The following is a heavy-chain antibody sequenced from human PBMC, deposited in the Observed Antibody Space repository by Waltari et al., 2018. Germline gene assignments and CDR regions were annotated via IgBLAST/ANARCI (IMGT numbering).Heavy chain of an antibody. J-gene: IGHJ5*01. CDR3: AKGGSSRNYCFDS. Sequence: EVQLVESGGGLVQPGGSLRLSCAASGFTFSSYWMSWVRQAPGKGLEWVANIKQDGSEKYYVDSVKGRFTISRDNAKNTLYLQMNSLRVEDTAVYYCAKGGSSRNYCFDSWGQGTLVTVSS. V-gene: IGHV3-7*03. CDR2: IKQDGSEK. D-gene: IGHD1-7*01. CDR1: GFTFSSYW.